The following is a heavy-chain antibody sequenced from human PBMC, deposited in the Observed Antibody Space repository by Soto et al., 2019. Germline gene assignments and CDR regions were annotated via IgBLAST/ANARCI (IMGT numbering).Heavy chain of an antibody. Sequence: SETLSLTCTVSGGSSSSSSYYWGWIRQPPGKGLEWIGSIYYSGSTYYNPSLKSRVTISVDTSKNQFSLKLSSVTAADTAVYYCARILSPYYYYYYMDVWGKGTTVTVSS. V-gene: IGHV4-39*01. CDR1: GGSSSSSSYY. CDR2: IYYSGST. CDR3: ARILSPYYYYYYMDV. J-gene: IGHJ6*03.